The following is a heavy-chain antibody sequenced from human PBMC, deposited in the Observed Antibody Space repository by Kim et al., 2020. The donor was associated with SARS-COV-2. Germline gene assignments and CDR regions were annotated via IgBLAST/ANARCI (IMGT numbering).Heavy chain of an antibody. Sequence: SETLSLTCTVSGGSISSRSYYWGWIRQPPGKGREWIGGIYYSGSTYYNSSLKNRVTISVDTSKNQFSLTLRSVTAADAAVYYCARHLRAGFIAARPFYFDYWGQGTRVTLSS. D-gene: IGHD6-6*01. CDR1: GGSISSRSYY. V-gene: IGHV4-39*01. J-gene: IGHJ4*02. CDR2: IYYSGST. CDR3: ARHLRAGFIAARPFYFDY.